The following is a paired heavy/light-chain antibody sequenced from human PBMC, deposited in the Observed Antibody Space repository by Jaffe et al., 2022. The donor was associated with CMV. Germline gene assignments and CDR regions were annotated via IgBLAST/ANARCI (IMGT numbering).Heavy chain of an antibody. V-gene: IGHV4-59*02. CDR1: GGSVTGYH. D-gene: IGHD4-4*01. J-gene: IGHJ6*03. CDR2: FSDTAYDTESI. Sequence: QVQLQESGPGQVKASETLSLTCTLSGGSVTGYHWNWIRQSPEKGLEWIGYFSDTAYDTESITYNPSLKSRVVISVDTSTKQFSLKVTAVTGADSAVYYCARGVRMTTRNYSYFYMDVWGKGTTVTVSS. CDR3: ARGVRMTTRNYSYFYMDV.
Light chain of an antibody. CDR1: STDIRDFQY. Sequence: QSALTQSASVSGSPGQSITISCTGPSTDIRDFQYVSWYQQHPGTAPRLLISDVANRPSGPSHRFSGSKSGNTASLSISGLQAEDEATYFCAAYTSSRTWVFGGGTKVTVL. J-gene: IGLJ3*02. V-gene: IGLV2-14*03. CDR2: DVA. CDR3: AAYTSSRTWV.